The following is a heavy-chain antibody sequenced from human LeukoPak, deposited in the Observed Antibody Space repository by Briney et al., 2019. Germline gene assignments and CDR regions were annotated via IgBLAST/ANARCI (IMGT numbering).Heavy chain of an antibody. CDR3: ARADTTIVGALEYYMDV. CDR2: ISSSSSYI. V-gene: IGHV3-21*01. J-gene: IGHJ6*03. D-gene: IGHD1-26*01. Sequence: GGSLRLSCAASGLTFSSYSMNWVRQAPGKGLEWVSSISSSSSYIYYADSVKGRFTISRDNAKNSLYLQMNSLRAEDTAVYYCARADTTIVGALEYYMDVWGKGTTVTVSS. CDR1: GLTFSSYS.